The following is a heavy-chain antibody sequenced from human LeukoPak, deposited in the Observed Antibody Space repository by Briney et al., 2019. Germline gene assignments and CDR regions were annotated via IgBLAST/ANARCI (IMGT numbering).Heavy chain of an antibody. D-gene: IGHD5-18*01. CDR3: SREYSYGSSPFYYYYYMDV. CDR2: TYYRSKWYN. J-gene: IGHJ6*03. CDR1: GDSVSNNSAA. V-gene: IGHV6-1*01. Sequence: SQTLSLTCAISGDSVSNNSAAWSWIRQSPSRGLEWLGRTYYRSKWYNDYAVSVKSRITINPDTSKSQFSLQLNSVTPEDTAVYYCSREYSYGSSPFYYYYYMDVWGKGTTVTVSS.